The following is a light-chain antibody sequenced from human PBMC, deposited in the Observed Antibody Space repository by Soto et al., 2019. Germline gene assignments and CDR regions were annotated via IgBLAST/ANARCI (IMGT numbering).Light chain of an antibody. Sequence: AIQLTQSPSSLSASVGDRVTITCRASQGISSALAWYQQKPGKAPKLLIYDASSLESGVPSMFSGSGSGTDCTLTISSLPPEAFATYYCQQFNSYPYTFGQGTKLEIK. CDR2: DAS. V-gene: IGKV1-13*02. CDR1: QGISSA. CDR3: QQFNSYPYT. J-gene: IGKJ2*01.